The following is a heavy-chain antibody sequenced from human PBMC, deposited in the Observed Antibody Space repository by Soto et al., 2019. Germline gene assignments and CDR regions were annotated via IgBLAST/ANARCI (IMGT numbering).Heavy chain of an antibody. V-gene: IGHV1-2*03. CDR2: INAHSGGT. J-gene: IGHJ5*02. Sequence: AASVKVSCKASGFSFTGYYIHWLLQAPGQGLEGMGWINAHSGGTEYAQKFQGRVTLTRDTSIATAYLTLTSLTSDDTALYYCAKDLTRQLAYWLDPWGQGTQVTVSS. D-gene: IGHD6-6*01. CDR1: GFSFTGYY. CDR3: AKDLTRQLAYWLDP.